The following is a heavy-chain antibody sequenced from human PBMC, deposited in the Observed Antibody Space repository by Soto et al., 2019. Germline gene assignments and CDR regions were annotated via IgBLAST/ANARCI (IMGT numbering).Heavy chain of an antibody. CDR2: ISSSSSYI. D-gene: IGHD3-16*01. Sequence: PGGSLRLSCAASGFTFSSYSMNWVRQAPGKGLEWVSSISSSSSYIYYADSVKGRFTISRDNAKNSLYLQMNSLRAEDTAVYYCARDTRWGEQGDYWGQGTLVTVSS. J-gene: IGHJ4*02. V-gene: IGHV3-21*01. CDR1: GFTFSSYS. CDR3: ARDTRWGEQGDY.